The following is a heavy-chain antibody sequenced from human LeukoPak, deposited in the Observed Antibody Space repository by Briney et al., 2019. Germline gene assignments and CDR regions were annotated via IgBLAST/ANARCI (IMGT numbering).Heavy chain of an antibody. CDR3: ARDLRGHTVVTSHYFDY. J-gene: IGHJ4*02. V-gene: IGHV4-61*01. CDR2: IYYSGST. D-gene: IGHD4-23*01. CDR1: GGSVSSGSYY. Sequence: PSETLSLTCTVSGGSVSSGSYYWSWIRQPPGTGLEWIGYIYYSGSTNYNPSLKSRVTISVDTSKNQFSLKLSSVTAADTAVYYCARDLRGHTVVTSHYFDYWGQGTLVTVSS.